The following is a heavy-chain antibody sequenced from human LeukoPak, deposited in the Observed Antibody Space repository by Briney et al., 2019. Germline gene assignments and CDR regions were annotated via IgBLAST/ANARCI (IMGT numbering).Heavy chain of an antibody. CDR1: GFTFSSYT. CDR2: VSSSSSYI. D-gene: IGHD5-18*01. CDR3: ARRWIQNSHYCYGMDV. Sequence: GGSLRLSCAVSGFTFSSYTMNWVRQAPGKGLEWVSCVSSSSSYIYYADSVKGRFTISRDNAKNSLYLQMNSLRAEDTAVYYCARRWIQNSHYCYGMDVWGQGTTVTVSS. J-gene: IGHJ6*02. V-gene: IGHV3-21*01.